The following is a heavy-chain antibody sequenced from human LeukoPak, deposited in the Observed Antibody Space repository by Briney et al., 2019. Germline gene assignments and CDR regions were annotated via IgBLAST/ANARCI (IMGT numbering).Heavy chain of an antibody. CDR1: GLTFSDYA. V-gene: IGHV3-33*08. CDR3: ARGVRYSSSWYLPY. D-gene: IGHD6-13*01. CDR2: IWYDGSNK. J-gene: IGHJ4*02. Sequence: GGSLRLSCAVSGLTFSDYAMAWVRQAPGKGLEWVAVIWYDGSNKYYADSVKGRFTISRDNSKNTLYLQMNSLRAEDTAVYYCARGVRYSSSWYLPYWGQGTLVTVSS.